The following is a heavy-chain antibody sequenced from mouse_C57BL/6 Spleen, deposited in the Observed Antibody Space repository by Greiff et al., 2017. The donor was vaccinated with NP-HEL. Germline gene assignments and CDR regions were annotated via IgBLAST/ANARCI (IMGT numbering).Heavy chain of an antibody. CDR1: GYTFTSYW. D-gene: IGHD2-4*01. CDR2: IDPSDSYT. J-gene: IGHJ2*01. V-gene: IGHV1-59*01. Sequence: QVQLKQPGAELVRPGTSVKLSCKASGYTFTSYWMHWVKQRPGQGLEWIGVIDPSDSYTNYNQKFKGKATLTVDTSSSTAYMQLSSLTSEDSAVYYCAKDYEGGYFDYRGKGTTLTVSS. CDR3: AKDYEGGYFDY.